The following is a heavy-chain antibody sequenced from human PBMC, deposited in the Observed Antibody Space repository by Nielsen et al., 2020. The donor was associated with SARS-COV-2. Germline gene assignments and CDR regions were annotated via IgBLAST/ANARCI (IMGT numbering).Heavy chain of an antibody. D-gene: IGHD6-19*01. CDR2: ISSSSSYI. Sequence: WIRQPPGKGLEWVSSISSSSSYIYYADSVKGRFTISRDNAKNSLYLQMNSLRAEDTAVYYCARQTRRQQWLVRRNHYFDYWGQGTLATVSS. J-gene: IGHJ4*02. V-gene: IGHV3-21*01. CDR3: ARQTRRQQWLVRRNHYFDY.